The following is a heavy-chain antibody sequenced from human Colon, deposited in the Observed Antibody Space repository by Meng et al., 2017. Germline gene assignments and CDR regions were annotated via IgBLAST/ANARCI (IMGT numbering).Heavy chain of an antibody. CDR3: ARGGGLGFDS. V-gene: IGHV4-38-2*02. Sequence: SETLSLTCIVSDYSVSSGYFCGWIRQPPGKGLEWIGSIYHSGTTYYHPSLKSRLTVSVDTSKHQVSLRLTSVTAADTAVYFCARGGGLGFDSWGQGTLVTVSS. J-gene: IGHJ4*02. CDR2: IYHSGTT. CDR1: DYSVSSGYF. D-gene: IGHD3-16*01.